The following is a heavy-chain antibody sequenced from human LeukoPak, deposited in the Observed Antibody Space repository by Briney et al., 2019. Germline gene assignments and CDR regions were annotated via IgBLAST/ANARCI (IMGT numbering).Heavy chain of an antibody. Sequence: PSETLSLTCTVSGGSISGYYWSWIRQPPGKGLEWIGYIYYSGSTNYNPSLKSRVTISVDTSKNQFSLKLSSVTAADTAVYYCARASRREYYFDYWGQGTLVTVSS. CDR2: IYYSGST. D-gene: IGHD3-10*01. CDR3: ARASRREYYFDY. V-gene: IGHV4-59*01. CDR1: GGSISGYY. J-gene: IGHJ4*02.